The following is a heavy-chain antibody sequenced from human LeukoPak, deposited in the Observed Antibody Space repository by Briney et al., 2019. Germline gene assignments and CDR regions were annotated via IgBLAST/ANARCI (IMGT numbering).Heavy chain of an antibody. J-gene: IGHJ4*02. V-gene: IGHV3-74*01. CDR3: ARDRFCTTDRCSDY. CDR2: IRTDGTST. CDR1: GFTFRFFL. D-gene: IGHD2-8*01. Sequence: GALGLSLSTSGFTFRFFLIPWVRQAPGEGLGVGARIRTDGTSTSYADSVKGRFTISRDNAKNTLYLQMNSLRVEDTAVYYCARDRFCTTDRCSDYWGQGTLVTVSS.